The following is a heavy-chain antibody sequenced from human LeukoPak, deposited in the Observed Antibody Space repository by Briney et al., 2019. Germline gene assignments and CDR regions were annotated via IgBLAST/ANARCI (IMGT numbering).Heavy chain of an antibody. D-gene: IGHD1-26*01. CDR2: ISYDGSSK. J-gene: IGHJ4*02. Sequence: GGSLRLSCAASGFTFSSYPMYWVRQAPGKGLEWVAGISYDGSSKYYADSVKGRFTISRDNPKITLYLQMNSLRAEDTTVYYCAKGRWDPGYYFEYWGQGTLVTVSS. V-gene: IGHV3-30-3*01. CDR1: GFTFSSYP. CDR3: AKGRWDPGYYFEY.